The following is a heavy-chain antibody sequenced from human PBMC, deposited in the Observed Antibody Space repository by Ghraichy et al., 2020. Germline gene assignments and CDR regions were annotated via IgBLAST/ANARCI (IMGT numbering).Heavy chain of an antibody. CDR3: TRSLLSGDSENY. CDR1: GFKFSTYW. D-gene: IGHD2-21*02. V-gene: IGHV3-7*01. J-gene: IGHJ4*02. Sequence: GGSLRLSCAASGFKFSTYWMTWVRQAPGKGLEWVGTIKEDGDQKYYVDSVKGRFTISRDNPKNSLYLLMNNLRAEDTALYYCTRSLLSGDSENYWGPGTLVTVSS. CDR2: IKEDGDQK.